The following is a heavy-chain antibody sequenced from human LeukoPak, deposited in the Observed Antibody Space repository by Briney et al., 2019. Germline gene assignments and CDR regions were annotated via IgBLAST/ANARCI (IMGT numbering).Heavy chain of an antibody. CDR3: ARALDSSYYFDY. V-gene: IGHV4-59*01. Sequence: PSETLSLTCTVSGGSISRYYWTWIRQPPGKGLEWIGHIYYSGSTSYNPSLKSRVTISVDTSKNHFSLNLSSVTAADTAVYYCARALDSSYYFDYWGQGTLVTVSS. CDR2: IYYSGST. D-gene: IGHD2-2*03. CDR1: GGSISRYY. J-gene: IGHJ4*02.